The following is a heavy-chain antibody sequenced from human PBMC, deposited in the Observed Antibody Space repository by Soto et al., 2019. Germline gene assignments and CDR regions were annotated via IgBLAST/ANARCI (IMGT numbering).Heavy chain of an antibody. J-gene: IGHJ6*02. CDR2: IYYNGNT. Sequence: SETLSLTCAVSGGSINSGGYYWTWIRQHPGKSLEWIGYIYYNGNTYYNPSLKSRVTISVDTSKSQFSLNLRSVTASDTAAFYCASLAYCSSATCPPVRAEGATVTVS. CDR3: ASLAYCSSATCPPV. V-gene: IGHV4-31*11. CDR1: GGSINSGGYY. D-gene: IGHD2-21*01.